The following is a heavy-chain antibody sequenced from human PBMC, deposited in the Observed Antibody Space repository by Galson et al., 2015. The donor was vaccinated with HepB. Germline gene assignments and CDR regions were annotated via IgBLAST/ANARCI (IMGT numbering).Heavy chain of an antibody. CDR2: INPSGGST. D-gene: IGHD2-2*01. V-gene: IGHV1-46*03. Sequence: SVKVSCKASGYTFTSYSMRWVRQAPGQGLEWMAIINPSGGSTSYAQKFQGRVTMTRDTSTSTVYMELNSLTSEDTALYYCARVCSTNCFHFDYWGQGTLVTVSS. J-gene: IGHJ4*02. CDR1: GYTFTSYS. CDR3: ARVCSTNCFHFDY.